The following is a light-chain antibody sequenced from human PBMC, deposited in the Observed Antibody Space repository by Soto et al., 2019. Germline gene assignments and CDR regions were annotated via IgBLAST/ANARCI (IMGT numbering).Light chain of an antibody. J-gene: IGLJ1*01. CDR3: QSYDSSLSGYV. Sequence: QLVLTQPPSVSGAPGQRVTISCTGSSSNIGAGYGVHWYQQLPGTAPKLLIYANNNRPSGVPDRFSGSKSGTSASLAITGLQAEDEADYYCQSYDSSLSGYVFGTGTKVTVL. V-gene: IGLV1-40*01. CDR1: SSNIGAGYG. CDR2: ANN.